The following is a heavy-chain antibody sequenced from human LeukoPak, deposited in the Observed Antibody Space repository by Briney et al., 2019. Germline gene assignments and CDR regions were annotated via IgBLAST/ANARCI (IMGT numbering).Heavy chain of an antibody. D-gene: IGHD6-6*01. CDR3: AKEYTPSSPLGELDS. CDR1: GFTFSSYW. CDR2: IRHDETNS. J-gene: IGHJ4*02. V-gene: IGHV3-30*02. Sequence: GGSLRLSCAASGFTFSSYWMSWVRQAPGKGLEWVAVIRHDETNSFYAGSVQGRFTISRDTSKKLLYLQMNSLRVEDTAVYYCAKEYTPSSPLGELDSWGQGTLVTVSS.